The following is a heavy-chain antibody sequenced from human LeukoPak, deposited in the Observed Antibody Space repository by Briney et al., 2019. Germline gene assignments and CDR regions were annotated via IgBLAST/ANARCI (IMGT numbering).Heavy chain of an antibody. V-gene: IGHV1-46*01. J-gene: IGHJ4*02. D-gene: IGHD3-3*01. CDR3: ARQVRFLEWFPTFDY. Sequence: ASVKVSCKASGYTFTSYYMHWVRQAPGQGLEWMGIINPSGGSTSYAQKFQGRVTMTRDMSTSTVYMELSSLRSEDTAVYYCARQVRFLEWFPTFDYWGQGALVTVSS. CDR1: GYTFTSYY. CDR2: INPSGGST.